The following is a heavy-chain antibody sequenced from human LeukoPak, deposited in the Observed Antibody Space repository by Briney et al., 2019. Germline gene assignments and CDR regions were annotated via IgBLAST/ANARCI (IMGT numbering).Heavy chain of an antibody. CDR1: GFTFSSYS. Sequence: GGSLRLSCAASGFTFSSYSMNWVRQALGKGLEWVSVTYSGGGTSYADSVKGRFAISRDNSKNTLYLQMSSLRAEDTAVYYCARYGSGINWGQGTLVTVSS. CDR3: ARYGSGIN. V-gene: IGHV3-66*01. CDR2: TYSGGGT. J-gene: IGHJ4*02. D-gene: IGHD3-10*01.